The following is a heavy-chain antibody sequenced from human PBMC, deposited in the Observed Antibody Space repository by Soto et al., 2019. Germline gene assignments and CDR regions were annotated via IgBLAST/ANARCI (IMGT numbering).Heavy chain of an antibody. J-gene: IGHJ5*02. CDR1: GFPFSHYW. Sequence: MQMVESGGGSVQPGGSLRLSCAASGFPFSHYWMHWVRQTPGKGLVWVSRINPAGTITNHADSVEGRFTISRDNADSALFLQMNSLSAEDTAIYYCTSDTFGLRDTWGQGTLVTVSS. CDR3: TSDTFGLRDT. D-gene: IGHD3-16*01. CDR2: INPAGTIT. V-gene: IGHV3-74*01.